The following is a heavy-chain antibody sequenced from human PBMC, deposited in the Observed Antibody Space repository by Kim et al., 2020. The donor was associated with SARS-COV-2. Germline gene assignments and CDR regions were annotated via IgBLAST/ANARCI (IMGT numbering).Heavy chain of an antibody. D-gene: IGHD3-9*01. Sequence: ASVKVPCKPSGYTSTSYYIHWVRQAPGQGLEWMGIINPSGGSTRYAQKFQGRVTMTRDTSTSTVYMELSSLRSEDTAVYYCARSDIKGATGYYFDYWGQGTLVTVSS. CDR3: ARSDIKGATGYYFDY. CDR2: INPSGGST. J-gene: IGHJ4*02. CDR1: GYTSTSYY. V-gene: IGHV1-46*01.